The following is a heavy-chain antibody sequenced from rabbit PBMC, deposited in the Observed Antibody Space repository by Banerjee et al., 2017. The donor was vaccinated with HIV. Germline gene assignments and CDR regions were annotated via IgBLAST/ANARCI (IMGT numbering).Heavy chain of an antibody. CDR1: GFSFSSSQY. Sequence: QSLEESGGDLVKPGASLTLTCTASGFSFSSSQYMCWVRQAPGKGLEWIACIDTNSGGRIDYANWAKGRFTISKTSSTTVTLQMTSLTAADTATYFCVRDHSYDDYGDYLAFDLWGPGTLVTVS. D-gene: IGHD2-1*01. CDR2: IDTNSGGRI. J-gene: IGHJ4*01. CDR3: VRDHSYDDYGDYLAFDL. V-gene: IGHV1S40*01.